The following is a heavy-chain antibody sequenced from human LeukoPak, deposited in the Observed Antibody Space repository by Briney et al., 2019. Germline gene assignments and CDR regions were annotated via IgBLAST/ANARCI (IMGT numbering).Heavy chain of an antibody. V-gene: IGHV3-66*04. Sequence: AGGSLGLSCEVSGLTVSSNYMNWVRQAPGKGLEWVSVLYSGGSTYYADSVKGRFTISRDKAKNTLYLQMNSLRAEDTAVYYCARQYRYYDSSGYHYFDCWGQGTLVTVSS. CDR1: GLTVSSNY. CDR2: LYSGGST. J-gene: IGHJ4*02. CDR3: ARQYRYYDSSGYHYFDC. D-gene: IGHD3-22*01.